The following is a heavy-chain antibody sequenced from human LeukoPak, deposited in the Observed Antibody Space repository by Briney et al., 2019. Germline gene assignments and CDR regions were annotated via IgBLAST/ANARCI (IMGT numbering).Heavy chain of an antibody. J-gene: IGHJ4*02. CDR1: GVTFSSYG. CDR2: IRSKAYGGTT. CDR3: TRGPEVFDY. Sequence: GGSLRLSCAASGVTFSSYGMHWFRQAPGKGLEWVGFIRSKAYGGTTEYAASVKGRFTISRDDSKSIAYLQMNSLKTEDTAVYYCTRGPEVFDYWGQGTLVTVSS. V-gene: IGHV3-49*03.